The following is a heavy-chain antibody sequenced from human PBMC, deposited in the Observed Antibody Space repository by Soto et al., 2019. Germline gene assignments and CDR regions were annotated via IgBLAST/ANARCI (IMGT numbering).Heavy chain of an antibody. V-gene: IGHV3-23*01. CDR1: GFTFSSYA. Sequence: EVQLLESGGGLVQPGGSLRLSCAASGFTFSSYAMSWVRQAPGKGLEWVSAISGSGGSTYYADSVKGRFTISRDNSKNTLYLQTNSLRAEDTAVYYCAKDLSGYSSSWYGGDDYWGQGTLVTVSS. CDR3: AKDLSGYSSSWYGGDDY. D-gene: IGHD6-13*01. J-gene: IGHJ4*02. CDR2: ISGSGGST.